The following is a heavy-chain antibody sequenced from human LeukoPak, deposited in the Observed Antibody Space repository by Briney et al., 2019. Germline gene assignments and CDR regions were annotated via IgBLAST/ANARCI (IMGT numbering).Heavy chain of an antibody. V-gene: IGHV3-30*02. CDR3: ARGGPAAGRFDY. CDR1: GFTFSNYN. D-gene: IGHD6-13*01. Sequence: PGGSLRLSCAASGFTFSNYNMHWVRQAPGKGLEWVTFIRHDGSDKHYADSVKGRFTISRDNSKNTLFLQMNSLRAEDTAVYYCARGGPAAGRFDYWGQGTLVTVSS. CDR2: IRHDGSDK. J-gene: IGHJ4*02.